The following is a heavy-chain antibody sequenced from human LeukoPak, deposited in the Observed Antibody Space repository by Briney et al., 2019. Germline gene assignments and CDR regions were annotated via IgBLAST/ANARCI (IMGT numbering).Heavy chain of an antibody. CDR3: ARDSSYCRNGICYDVFDI. V-gene: IGHV3-21*01. Sequence: GGSLRLSCAAPGFAFSTYSMHWVRQAPGKGLGWVPSISCNSGFIYYADSVKGRFTISRDNSKNSLFLQMDSLRDEDTAVYYCARDSSYCRNGICYDVFDIWGQGTMVTVSS. CDR1: GFAFSTYS. J-gene: IGHJ3*02. CDR2: ISCNSGFI. D-gene: IGHD2-8*01.